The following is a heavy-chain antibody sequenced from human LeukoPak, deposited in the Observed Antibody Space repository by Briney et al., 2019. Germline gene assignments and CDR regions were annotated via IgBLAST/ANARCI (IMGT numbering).Heavy chain of an antibody. CDR3: ARDMGAAAPRGMDV. V-gene: IGHV3-74*01. Sequence: GGSLRLSCAASGFTFNSYLMSWVRQAPGKGLVWVSRIDGYGTTTSYEDSVQGRFTISRDNAKNTLYLQMNSLRAEDTAVYYCARDMGAAAPRGMDVWGQGTTVTVSS. CDR1: GFTFNSYL. D-gene: IGHD6-13*01. J-gene: IGHJ6*02. CDR2: IDGYGTTT.